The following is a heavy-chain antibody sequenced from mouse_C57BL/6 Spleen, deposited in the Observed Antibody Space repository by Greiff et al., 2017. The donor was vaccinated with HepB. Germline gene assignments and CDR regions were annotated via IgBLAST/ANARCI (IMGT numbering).Heavy chain of an antibody. V-gene: IGHV1-64*01. CDR1: GYTFTSYW. Sequence: VQLQQPGAELVKPGASVKLSCKASGYTFTSYWMHWVKQRPGQGLEWIGMIHPNSGSTNYNEKFKSKATLTVDKSSSTAYMQLSSLTSEDSAVYYCAREYYYGSSYVDYGGQGTTLTVSS. J-gene: IGHJ2*01. D-gene: IGHD1-1*01. CDR2: IHPNSGST. CDR3: AREYYYGSSYVDY.